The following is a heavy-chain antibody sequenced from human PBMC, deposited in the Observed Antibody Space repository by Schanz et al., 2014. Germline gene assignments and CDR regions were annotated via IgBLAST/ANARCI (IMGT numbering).Heavy chain of an antibody. CDR2: IKQDESEK. V-gene: IGHV3-7*04. Sequence: EVQLVESGGGLVQPGGSLRLSCVASGFTFSNYWMTWVRQAPGKGLEWVANIKQDESEKYYVDSVKGRFTISRDNAKSSLVLHMNSLRAEDTAVYYCVRDILHRVEDSGSPWGQGTLXTVSS. CDR1: GFTFSNYW. CDR3: VRDILHRVEDSGSP. D-gene: IGHD3-10*01. J-gene: IGHJ5*02.